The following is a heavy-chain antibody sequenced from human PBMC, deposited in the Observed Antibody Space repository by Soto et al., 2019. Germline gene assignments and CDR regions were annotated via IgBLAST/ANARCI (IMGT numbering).Heavy chain of an antibody. CDR3: ARFPFGVPLAMEPPYYYSGMDV. J-gene: IGHJ6*02. D-gene: IGHD3-16*01. Sequence: QVQLVQSGAEVKKPGSSVKVSCKASGGTFSSYAISWVRQAPGQGLEWMGGIIPIFGTANYAQKFQGRVTITRNESTRQATREWSSRGFEDPAVYYGARFPFGVPLAMEPPYYYSGMDVWGQGTTVTVPS. CDR1: GGTFSSYA. V-gene: IGHV1-69*05. CDR2: IIPIFGTA.